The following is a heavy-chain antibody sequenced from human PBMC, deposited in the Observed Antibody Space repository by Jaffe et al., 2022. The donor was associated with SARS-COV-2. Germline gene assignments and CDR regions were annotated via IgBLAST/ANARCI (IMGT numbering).Heavy chain of an antibody. Sequence: QAQLADSGGVSVKPGGSLRLSCSVSGFSISDYYMHWIRQAPGKGLEWVSYISSSGSTIDYADFVRGRFTISRDNAKNSLFLQMNFVTADDTAVYYCARDPSSGWKYYFDYWVQGTLVTVSS. J-gene: IGHJ4*02. V-gene: IGHV3-11*01. CDR3: ARDPSSGWKYYFDY. CDR2: ISSSGSTI. CDR1: GFSISDYY. D-gene: IGHD6-19*01.